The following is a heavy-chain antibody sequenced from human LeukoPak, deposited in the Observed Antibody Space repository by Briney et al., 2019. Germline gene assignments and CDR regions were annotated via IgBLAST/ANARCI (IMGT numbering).Heavy chain of an antibody. CDR2: INPSGGST. D-gene: IGHD6-13*01. J-gene: IGHJ4*02. Sequence: ASVTVSCKASGYTFTSYYMHWVRQAPGQGLEWMGIINPSGGSTSYAQKFQGRVAMTRDTSTSTVYMELSSLRSEDTAVYYCARARAGHFDYWGQGTLVTVSS. CDR3: ARARAGHFDY. CDR1: GYTFTSYY. V-gene: IGHV1-46*01.